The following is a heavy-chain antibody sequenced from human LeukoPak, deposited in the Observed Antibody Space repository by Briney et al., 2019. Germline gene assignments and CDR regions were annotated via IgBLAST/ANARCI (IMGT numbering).Heavy chain of an antibody. CDR3: ARDRSSRTTVTTRYFDL. CDR1: GGSISSYY. D-gene: IGHD4-17*01. V-gene: IGHV4-4*07. CDR2: IYTSGST. J-gene: IGHJ2*01. Sequence: SETLSLTCTVSGGSISSYYWSWIRQPAGKGLERIGRIYTSGSTNYNPSLKGRVTMSVDTSKNQFSLRLSSVTAADTAVYYCARDRSSRTTVTTRYFDLWGRGTLVTVSS.